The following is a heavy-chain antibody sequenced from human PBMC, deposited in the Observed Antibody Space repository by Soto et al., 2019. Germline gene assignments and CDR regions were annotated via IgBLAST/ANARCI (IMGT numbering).Heavy chain of an antibody. V-gene: IGHV3-15*01. CDR3: SHGYYQYLNS. D-gene: IGHD5-18*01. CDR1: GFTFSNAW. J-gene: IGHJ4*02. Sequence: PGGSLRLSCAASGFTFSNAWMSWVRQAPGKGLEWVGRIKSKTDGGTTDYAAPVKGRFTVSRDDSENTLYLQMHSLKTEDTAVYYCSHGYYQYLNSWGQGTLVTVSS. CDR2: IKSKTDGGTT.